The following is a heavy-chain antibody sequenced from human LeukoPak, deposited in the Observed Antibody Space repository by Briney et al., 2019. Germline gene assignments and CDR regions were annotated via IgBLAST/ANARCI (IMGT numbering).Heavy chain of an antibody. CDR3: ARVTILITMVRGVMHNWFDP. V-gene: IGHV4-59*12. J-gene: IGHJ5*02. CDR1: GESISGFY. D-gene: IGHD3-10*01. CDR2: IYYSGST. Sequence: PSETLSLTCTVSGESISGFYWTWIRQPPGKGLEWIGYIYYSGSTNYNPSLKSRVTISVDTSKNQFPLKLSSVTAADTAVYYCARVTILITMVRGVMHNWFDPWGQGTLVTVSS.